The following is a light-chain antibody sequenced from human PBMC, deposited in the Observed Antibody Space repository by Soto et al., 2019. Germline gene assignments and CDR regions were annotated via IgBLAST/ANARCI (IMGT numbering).Light chain of an antibody. CDR2: DVS. Sequence: QSVLTQPASVSGSPGQSITISCTGTSSDVGDYNYVSWYQQHPGKAPKLMIFDVSNRPSGVSNRFSGSKPGNTASLTISGLQAEDEADYYCSSYTSSSTRVFGTGTKLTVL. CDR3: SSYTSSSTRV. CDR1: SSDVGDYNY. J-gene: IGLJ1*01. V-gene: IGLV2-14*01.